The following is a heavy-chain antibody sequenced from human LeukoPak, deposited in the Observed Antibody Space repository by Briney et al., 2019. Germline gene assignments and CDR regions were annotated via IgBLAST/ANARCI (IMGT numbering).Heavy chain of an antibody. J-gene: IGHJ4*02. D-gene: IGHD5-12*01. CDR1: GFTFSSYA. CDR2: ISYDGSNK. Sequence: PGGSLRLSCAASGFTFSSYAMHWVRQAPGKGLEWVAVISYDGSNKYYADSVKGRFTISRDNSKNTLYLQMNSLRAEDTAVYYCARDDSGYETRFDYWGQGTLVTVSS. CDR3: ARDDSGYETRFDY. V-gene: IGHV3-30-3*01.